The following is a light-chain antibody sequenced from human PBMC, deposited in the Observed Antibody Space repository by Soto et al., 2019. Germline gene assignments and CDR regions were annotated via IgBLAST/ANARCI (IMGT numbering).Light chain of an antibody. CDR3: QQSYSTPPIT. J-gene: IGKJ5*01. Sequence: DIQMTQSPSSLSASVGDRVTITCRASQSISSYLNWYQQKPGKAPKLLIYAASSLQSGVPSRFSGSRSGTDFTLTISCLQPEDFATYYCQQSYSTPPITFGQGTRLEIK. CDR1: QSISSY. CDR2: AAS. V-gene: IGKV1-39*01.